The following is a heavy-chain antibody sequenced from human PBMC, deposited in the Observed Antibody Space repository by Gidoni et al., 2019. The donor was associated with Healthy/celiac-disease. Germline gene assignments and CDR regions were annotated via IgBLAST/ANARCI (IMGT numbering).Heavy chain of an antibody. CDR3: ARDLPYYDFWSSYGMDV. D-gene: IGHD3-3*01. CDR2: ISYDGSNK. Sequence: QVQLVESGGGVVQPGRSLRLSCAASGFTFSSYGMHWVRQAPGKGLEWVAVISYDGSNKYYADSVKGRFTISRDNSKNTLYLQMNSLRAEDTAVYYCARDLPYYDFWSSYGMDVWGQGTTVTVSS. CDR1: GFTFSSYG. J-gene: IGHJ6*02. V-gene: IGHV3-30*03.